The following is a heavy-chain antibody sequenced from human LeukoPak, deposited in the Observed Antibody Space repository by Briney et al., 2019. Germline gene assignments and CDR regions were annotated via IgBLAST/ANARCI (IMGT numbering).Heavy chain of an antibody. CDR3: ARGPYSHMVRGVPIYYYGMDV. D-gene: IGHD3-10*01. V-gene: IGHV4-34*01. J-gene: IGHJ6*02. Sequence: MSSETLSLTCAVYGGSFSGYYWSWIRQPPGKGLEWIGEINHSGSTNYNPSLKSRVTISVDTSKNQFSLKLSSVTAADTAVYYCARGPYSHMVRGVPIYYYGMDVWGQGTTVTVSS. CDR1: GGSFSGYY. CDR2: INHSGST.